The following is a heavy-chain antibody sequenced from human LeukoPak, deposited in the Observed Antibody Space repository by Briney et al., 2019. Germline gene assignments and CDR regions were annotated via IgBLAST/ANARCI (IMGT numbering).Heavy chain of an antibody. CDR1: GFALNTYE. J-gene: IGHJ5*02. CDR2: ITISGHTK. CDR3: ARGDPHADL. V-gene: IGHV3-48*03. Sequence: QPGGSLTLSCAASGFALNTYEMNWVRQAPGKGLEWIADITISGHTKNYADSVKGRFTISRDNAGTSLYQQMNSLRVEDTGVYYCARGDPHADLWGQGTLVTVSS.